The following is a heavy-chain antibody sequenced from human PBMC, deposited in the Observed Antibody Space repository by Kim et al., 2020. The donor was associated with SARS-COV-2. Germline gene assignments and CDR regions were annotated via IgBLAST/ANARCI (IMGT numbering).Heavy chain of an antibody. D-gene: IGHD2-15*01. CDR2: ISGKSDRI. J-gene: IGHJ4*02. Sequence: GGSLRLSCVASGFNFDDYDMHWVRQAPGKGLEWVSGISGKSDRIGYADSVKGRFTISRANAKNSLYLQMDSLRSEDTALYYCAINSLRPGRADSWGQGTLVTVSS. V-gene: IGHV3-9*01. CDR3: AINSLRPGRADS. CDR1: GFNFDDYD.